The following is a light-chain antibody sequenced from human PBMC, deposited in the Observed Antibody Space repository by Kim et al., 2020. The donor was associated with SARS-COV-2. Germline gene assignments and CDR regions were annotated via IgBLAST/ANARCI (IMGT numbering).Light chain of an antibody. CDR3: NSRDSSGNYLV. CDR1: SLRSYY. Sequence: SSERTQDPAVSVALGQTVRITCQGDSLRSYYASWYQQKPGQAPVLVIYAKNNRPSGIPDRFSGSSSGNTASLTITGAQAEDEADYYCNSRDSSGNYLVFGGGTQLTVL. J-gene: IGLJ3*02. CDR2: AKN. V-gene: IGLV3-19*01.